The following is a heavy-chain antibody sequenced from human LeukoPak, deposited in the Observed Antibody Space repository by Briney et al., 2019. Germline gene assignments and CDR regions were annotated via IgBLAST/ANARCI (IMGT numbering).Heavy chain of an antibody. J-gene: IGHJ2*01. D-gene: IGHD3-22*01. CDR1: GGSISSGDYY. CDR3: ARDFYDSSGYDSYIDL. Sequence: SETLSLTCTVSGGSISSGDYYWSRIRQPPGKGLEWIGYIYYSGSTYYNPSLKSRVTISVDTSKNQFSLKLSSVTAADTAVYYCARDFYDSSGYDSYIDLWGRGTLVTVSS. CDR2: IYYSGST. V-gene: IGHV4-30-4*01.